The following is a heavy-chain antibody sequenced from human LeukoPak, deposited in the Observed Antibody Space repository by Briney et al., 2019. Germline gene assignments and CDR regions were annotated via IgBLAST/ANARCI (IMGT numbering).Heavy chain of an antibody. J-gene: IGHJ5*02. Sequence: ASVKVSCKASGYTFTSYDINWVRQATGQGLEWMGRINPNSGGTNYAQKFQGRVTMTRDTSISPAYMELSRLRSDDTAVYYCARGYCSGGSCYSVENWFDPWGQGTLVTVSS. CDR1: GYTFTSYD. CDR2: INPNSGGT. V-gene: IGHV1-2*06. CDR3: ARGYCSGGSCYSVENWFDP. D-gene: IGHD2-15*01.